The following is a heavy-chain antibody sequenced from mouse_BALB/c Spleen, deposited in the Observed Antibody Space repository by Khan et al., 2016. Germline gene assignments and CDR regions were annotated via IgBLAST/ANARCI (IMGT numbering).Heavy chain of an antibody. CDR1: GYTFTDYS. J-gene: IGHJ3*01. CDR2: INTETGEP. V-gene: IGHV9-2-1*01. D-gene: IGHD2-4*01. Sequence: QIQLVQSGPELKKPGETVKISCKASGYTFTDYSMHWVKQAPGKGLKWMGWINTETGEPTYADDFTGRFAFSLETSASTAYLQINNLKNEDTATYFCARLDDYDGFAYWGQGTLVTVSA. CDR3: ARLDDYDGFAY.